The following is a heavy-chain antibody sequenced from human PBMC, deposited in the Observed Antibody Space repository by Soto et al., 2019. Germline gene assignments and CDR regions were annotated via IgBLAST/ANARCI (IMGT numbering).Heavy chain of an antibody. V-gene: IGHV4-31*03. Sequence: QVQLQESGPGLVKASQTLSLTCTVSGGSIRSGGYYWSWIRQHPGEGLEWIGHIYTRWNTYYNPSLKIRITISLDTSKNQFSLNLNSVTAADTAVYYCARGCVAAAGDAFDIWGQGTMVTVSS. D-gene: IGHD6-13*01. CDR1: GGSIRSGGYY. CDR2: IYTRWNT. J-gene: IGHJ3*02. CDR3: ARGCVAAAGDAFDI.